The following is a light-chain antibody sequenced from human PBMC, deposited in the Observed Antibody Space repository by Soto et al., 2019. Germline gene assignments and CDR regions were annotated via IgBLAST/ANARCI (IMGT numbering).Light chain of an antibody. CDR2: DAS. V-gene: IGKV1-5*01. CDR3: QQSYSTPLFT. J-gene: IGKJ3*01. CDR1: QSVGTW. Sequence: DIQMTQSPSTLSASVGDRLTITCRASQSVGTWLAWYQQKPGKAPKLLIFDASSLESGVPPRFSGSGSGTEFTLTFSGLQPDDFATYYCQQSYSTPLFTFGPGTKVDIK.